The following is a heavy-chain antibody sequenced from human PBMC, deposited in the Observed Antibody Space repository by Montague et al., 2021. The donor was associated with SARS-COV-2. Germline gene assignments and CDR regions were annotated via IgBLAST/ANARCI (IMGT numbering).Heavy chain of an antibody. CDR1: GGSFSDYY. CDR2: INHSGST. D-gene: IGHD3-22*01. Sequence: SETLSLTCAVHGGSFSDYYWSWIRQPPGKGLEWIGEINHSGSTNYNPSLKSRVTISVDTSKNQFYLKLSSVTAADTAVYYCARGAHTIIMIVVVVTGAGWYFDLWGRGTRVTVAS. V-gene: IGHV4-34*01. J-gene: IGHJ2*01. CDR3: ARGAHTIIMIVVVVTGAGWYFDL.